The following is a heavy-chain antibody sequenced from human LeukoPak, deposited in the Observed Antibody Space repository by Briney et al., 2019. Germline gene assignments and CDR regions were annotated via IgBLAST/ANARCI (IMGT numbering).Heavy chain of an antibody. D-gene: IGHD3-10*01. V-gene: IGHV3-23*01. CDR1: GFTFSSYA. J-gene: IGHJ5*02. Sequence: PGGSLRLSCAASGFTFSSYAMSWVRQAPGKGLEWVSAISGSGSGGSTNYADSVRGRFTISRDNSKNTLYLQMNSLRAEDTAVYYCAKDSSGGAVSNWFDPWGQGTLVTVSS. CDR2: ISGSGSGGST. CDR3: AKDSSGGAVSNWFDP.